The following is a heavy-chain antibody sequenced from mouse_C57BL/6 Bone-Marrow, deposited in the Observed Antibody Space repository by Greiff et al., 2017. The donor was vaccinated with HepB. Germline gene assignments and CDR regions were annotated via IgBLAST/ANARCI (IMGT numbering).Heavy chain of an antibody. J-gene: IGHJ4*01. V-gene: IGHV1-18*01. CDR3: ARRTTVVAIDIPHAMDY. D-gene: IGHD1-1*01. CDR1: GYTFTDYN. CDR2: INPNNGGT. Sequence: VQLKQSGPELVKPGASVKIPCKASGYTFTDYNMDWVKQSHGKSLEWIGDINPNNGGTIYNQKFKGKATLTVDKSSSTAYMELRSLTSEDTAVYYCARRTTVVAIDIPHAMDYWGQGTSVTVSS.